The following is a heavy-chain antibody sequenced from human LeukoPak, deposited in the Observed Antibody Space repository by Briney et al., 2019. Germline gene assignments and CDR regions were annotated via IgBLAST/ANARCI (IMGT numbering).Heavy chain of an antibody. Sequence: GGSLRLSCTASGFTFGDYAMSWFRQAPGKGLEWVGFIRSKAYGGTTEYAASVKGRFTISRDDSKSIAYLQMNSLKTEDTAVYYCTIEFQEDGSGSYPYYYYGMDVWGQGTTVTVSS. CDR2: IRSKAYGGTT. D-gene: IGHD3-10*01. CDR1: GFTFGDYA. CDR3: TIEFQEDGSGSYPYYYYGMDV. J-gene: IGHJ6*02. V-gene: IGHV3-49*03.